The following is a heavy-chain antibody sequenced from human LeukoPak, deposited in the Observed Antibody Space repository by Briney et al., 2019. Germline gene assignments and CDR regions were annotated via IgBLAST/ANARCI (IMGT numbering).Heavy chain of an antibody. D-gene: IGHD3-22*01. V-gene: IGHV3-48*04. Sequence: GGSLRLSCAAPGFTFRSFSIDWGRDTPEERLERRSYISSGCCTIYYADCVKGRFTVSRENAKNLVYLQMNSLRAEETDVYYCARVWRGGYTKDYWGQGAVVSVSS. CDR3: ARVWRGGYTKDY. CDR2: ISSGCCTI. J-gene: IGHJ4*02. CDR1: GFTFRSFS.